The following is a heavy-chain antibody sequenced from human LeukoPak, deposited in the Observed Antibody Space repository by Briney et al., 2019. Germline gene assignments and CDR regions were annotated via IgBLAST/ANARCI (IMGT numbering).Heavy chain of an antibody. D-gene: IGHD6-13*01. J-gene: IGHJ6*02. V-gene: IGHV3-30*02. CDR2: IRYDGSNK. CDR1: GFTFSLYG. Sequence: PGGSLRLSCAASGFTFSLYGVHWVRQAPGKGLEWLAFIRYDGSNKYYADSVKGRFTISRDNSKNTLYLQINSLRAEDTAVYYCAKDRSSWTNGMDVWGQGTTVTVS. CDR3: AKDRSSWTNGMDV.